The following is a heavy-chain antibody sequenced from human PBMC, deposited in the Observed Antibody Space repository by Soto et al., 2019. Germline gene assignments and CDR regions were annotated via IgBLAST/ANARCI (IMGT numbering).Heavy chain of an antibody. Sequence: SETLSLTCTVSGGSISSYYWSWIRQPPGKGLEWIGYIYYSGSTNYNPSLKSRVTISVDTSKNRFSLKLSSVTAADTAVYYCARGWRAGYYDSSGYYFDYWGQGTLVTVSS. J-gene: IGHJ4*02. CDR2: IYYSGST. V-gene: IGHV4-59*01. CDR1: GGSISSYY. D-gene: IGHD3-22*01. CDR3: ARGWRAGYYDSSGYYFDY.